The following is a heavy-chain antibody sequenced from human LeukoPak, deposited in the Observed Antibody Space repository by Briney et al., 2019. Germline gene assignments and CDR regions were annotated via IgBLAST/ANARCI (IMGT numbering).Heavy chain of an antibody. D-gene: IGHD5-24*01. CDR1: GGSISSYY. CDR2: IYNTGNT. Sequence: SETLSLTCTVSGGSISSYYWNWIRQPPGKGLEWIGYIYNTGNTNNNPSLKSRVTISVDTSKNDFSLKLSSVTAADTAVYYCARAVGTDGYNLWVYWGQGTLVTVSS. V-gene: IGHV4-59*01. CDR3: ARAVGTDGYNLWVY. J-gene: IGHJ4*02.